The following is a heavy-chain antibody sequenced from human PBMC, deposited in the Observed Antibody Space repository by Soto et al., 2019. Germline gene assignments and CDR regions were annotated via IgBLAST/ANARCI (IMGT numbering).Heavy chain of an antibody. CDR3: ARDQTGITTTGGGRIDH. CDR1: GFTFSTHA. D-gene: IGHD1-20*01. V-gene: IGHV3-30-3*01. Sequence: GGSLRLPCAASGFTFSTHAMHWVLQAPGKGLECVAIVSFDGSNKYYADSVKGRFTISRDNSKNTLYLQMSGLTPEDTAVYYCARDQTGITTTGGGRIDHWGQGTLVTVSS. J-gene: IGHJ4*02. CDR2: VSFDGSNK.